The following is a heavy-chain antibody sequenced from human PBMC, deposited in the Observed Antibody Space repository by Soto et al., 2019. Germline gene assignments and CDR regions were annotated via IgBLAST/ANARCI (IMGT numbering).Heavy chain of an antibody. J-gene: IGHJ5*02. Sequence: ASETLSLTCTVSGGSISSYYWSWILQPPGKGLEWIGYIYYSGSTNYNPSLKSRVTISVDTSKNQFSLKLSSVTAADTAVYYCARAGYYYDSSGQSGWFDPWGQGTLVTVSS. CDR1: GGSISSYY. V-gene: IGHV4-59*01. CDR2: IYYSGST. CDR3: ARAGYYYDSSGQSGWFDP. D-gene: IGHD3-22*01.